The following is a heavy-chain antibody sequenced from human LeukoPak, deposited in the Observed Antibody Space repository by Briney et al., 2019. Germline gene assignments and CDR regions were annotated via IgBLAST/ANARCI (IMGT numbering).Heavy chain of an antibody. V-gene: IGHV3-64*04. Sequence: PGGSLRLSCSASGFTFSSYAMHWVRQAPGKGLEYVSAIGSNGGSTYYAGSVKGRFAISRDNSKNTLYLQMNSLRPEDTAVYYCAKDSVFDYWGQGTLVTVSS. J-gene: IGHJ4*02. CDR1: GFTFSSYA. CDR2: IGSNGGST. CDR3: AKDSVFDY. D-gene: IGHD5/OR15-5a*01.